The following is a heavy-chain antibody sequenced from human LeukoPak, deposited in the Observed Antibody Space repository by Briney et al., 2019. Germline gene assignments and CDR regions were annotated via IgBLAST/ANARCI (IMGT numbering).Heavy chain of an antibody. CDR3: ARDDSSSWYVKFDY. J-gene: IGHJ4*02. D-gene: IGHD6-13*01. V-gene: IGHV3-21*01. Sequence: GRSLRLSCAASGFTFSSYSMNWVRQAPGKGLEWVSSISSSSSYIYYADSVKGRFTISRDNAKNSLYLQMNSLRAEDTAVYYCARDDSSSWYVKFDYWGQGTLVTVSS. CDR2: ISSSSSYI. CDR1: GFTFSSYS.